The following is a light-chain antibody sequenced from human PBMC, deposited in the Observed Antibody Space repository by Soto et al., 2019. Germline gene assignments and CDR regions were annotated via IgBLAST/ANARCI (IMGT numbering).Light chain of an antibody. V-gene: IGKV1D-16*01. CDR1: QDISSR. Sequence: DIQMTQSPASVSASVGDRVTITCRASQDISSRLVWSQQKPGKAPTLLISSASNLQSGVPSRFSGSGSGTEFTLTISSLQPDDFATYYCQQYNSYSWTFGQGTKVDIK. J-gene: IGKJ1*01. CDR2: SAS. CDR3: QQYNSYSWT.